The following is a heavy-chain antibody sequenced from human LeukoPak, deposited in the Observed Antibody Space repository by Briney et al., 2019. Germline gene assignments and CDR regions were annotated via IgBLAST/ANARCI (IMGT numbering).Heavy chain of an antibody. CDR2: INWNSGVT. Sequence: RPGGSLRLSCAASGFTFSSYSMNWVRQVPGRGLEWICGINWNSGVTGYADSVKGRFNISRDNAKNSLFLQMNSLRDEDTAFYYCARGDGPTITADYFQNWGQGTLVTVS. D-gene: IGHD3-10*01. V-gene: IGHV3-20*04. CDR3: ARGDGPTITADYFQN. J-gene: IGHJ1*01. CDR1: GFTFSSYS.